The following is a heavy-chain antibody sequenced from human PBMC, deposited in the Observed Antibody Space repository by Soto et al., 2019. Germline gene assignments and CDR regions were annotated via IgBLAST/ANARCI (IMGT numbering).Heavy chain of an antibody. V-gene: IGHV1-18*01. CDR2: ISAYNGNT. CDR3: ARAGVYYDFWSGRYPPGAYYYMDV. Sequence: ASVKVSCKASGYTFTSYGISWVRQAPGQGLEWMGWISAYNGNTNYAQKLQGRVTMTTDTSTSTAYMELRSLRSDDTAVYYCARAGVYYDFWSGRYPPGAYYYMDVWGKGTTVTVSS. CDR1: GYTFTSYG. J-gene: IGHJ6*03. D-gene: IGHD3-3*01.